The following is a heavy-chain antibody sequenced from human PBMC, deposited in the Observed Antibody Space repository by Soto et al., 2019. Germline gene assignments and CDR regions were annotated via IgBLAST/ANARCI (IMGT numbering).Heavy chain of an antibody. D-gene: IGHD6-6*01. CDR2: INPNSGGT. CDR3: ARDEGIAARLSYYYYGMDG. J-gene: IGHJ6*02. CDR1: GYIFTNND. V-gene: IGHV1-2*02. Sequence: ASVKVSCKASGYIFTNNDVSWVRQATGQGLEWMGWINPNSGGTNYAQKFQGRVTMTRDTSISTAYMELSRLRSDDTAVYYCARDEGIAARLSYYYYGMDGWGQGTTVTVSS.